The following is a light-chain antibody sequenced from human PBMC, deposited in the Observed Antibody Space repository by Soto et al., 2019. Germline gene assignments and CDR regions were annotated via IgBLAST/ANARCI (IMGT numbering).Light chain of an antibody. CDR2: GAS. Sequence: EIVMTQSPATMSVSPGERATLSCRASQSVRSNLAWYQQKPGQAPRLLIYGASTMATGIPARFSGSGSGTDFTLNISSLQSEDFAVYYCQQYNNWPPITFGQGTRLEIK. CDR1: QSVRSN. V-gene: IGKV3-15*01. J-gene: IGKJ5*01. CDR3: QQYNNWPPIT.